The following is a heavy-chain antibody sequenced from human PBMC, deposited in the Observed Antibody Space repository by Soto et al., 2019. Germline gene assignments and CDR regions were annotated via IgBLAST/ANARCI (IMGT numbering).Heavy chain of an antibody. V-gene: IGHV3-53*01. Sequence: GGSLRLSCAASGFTVSSNYMSWVRQAPGKGLEWVSVIYSGGSTYYTDSVKGRFTISRDNSKNTLYLQMNSLRAEDTAVYYGAKKKPPVPPPRHFDYWGQGTLVTVSS. CDR3: AKKKPPVPPPRHFDY. CDR1: GFTVSSNY. J-gene: IGHJ4*02. CDR2: IYSGGST.